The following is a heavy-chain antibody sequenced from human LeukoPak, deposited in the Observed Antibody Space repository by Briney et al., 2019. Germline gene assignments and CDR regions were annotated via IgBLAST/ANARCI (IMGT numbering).Heavy chain of an antibody. D-gene: IGHD2-15*01. Sequence: PGGSLRLSCAASGFTFSDYSMNWVRQAPGKGLEWISYIGGRGDGISYADSVKGRFTVSRDNAKNSLFLQMNRLRGEDTAINFCAREIPGRIAADCWGQGTLVTVSS. CDR3: AREIPGRIAADC. J-gene: IGHJ4*02. CDR2: IGGRGDGI. V-gene: IGHV3-48*01. CDR1: GFTFSDYS.